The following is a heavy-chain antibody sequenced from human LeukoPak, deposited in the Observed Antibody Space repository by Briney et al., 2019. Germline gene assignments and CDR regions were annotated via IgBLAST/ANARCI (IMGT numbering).Heavy chain of an antibody. CDR1: GFTFSSYA. CDR3: APSRLLLFGELFRHFDC. J-gene: IGHJ4*02. CDR2: ISYDGGTK. V-gene: IGHV3-30-3*01. Sequence: PGRSLRLSCAASGFTFSSYALHWVRQAPGRGLEWVSLISYDGGTKYYSDSVKGRFTISRDNSKNTLYLHMNSLRAEDTAVYYCAPSRLLLFGELFRHFDCWGQGTLVTVSS. D-gene: IGHD3-10*01.